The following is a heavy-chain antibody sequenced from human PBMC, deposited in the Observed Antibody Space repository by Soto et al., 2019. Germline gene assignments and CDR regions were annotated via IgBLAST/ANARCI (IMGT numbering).Heavy chain of an antibody. Sequence: QVQLQESGPGLVKPSETLSLTCNVSGGSISTFYWNWIRQSAEKGLEWIGRVYITGSTNYHPSLKSRVTMSVDTSENQCSLNMSSVTAADTAVYYCARGGRDGFDIWGQGTRVTVSS. CDR2: VYITGST. CDR1: GGSISTFY. V-gene: IGHV4-4*07. CDR3: ARGGRDGFDI. J-gene: IGHJ3*02.